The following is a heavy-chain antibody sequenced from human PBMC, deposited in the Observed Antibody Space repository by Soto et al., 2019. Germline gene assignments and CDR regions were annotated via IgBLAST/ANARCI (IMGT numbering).Heavy chain of an antibody. CDR1: GYTFTSYG. V-gene: IGHV1-18*04. J-gene: IGHJ5*02. CDR3: ARDLSPSLGSWLDP. CDR2: ISTYNGNT. Sequence: SVKVACNASGYTFTSYGISWVRQAPGQGLEWMGWISTYNGNTNYAQKRQRRVTMTTDTSTSTAHMELRSLRSEDTAEYYCARDLSPSLGSWLDPWGQGTLVSVSS.